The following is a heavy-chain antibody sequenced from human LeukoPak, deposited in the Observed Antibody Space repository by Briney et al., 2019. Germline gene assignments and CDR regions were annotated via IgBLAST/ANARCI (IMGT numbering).Heavy chain of an antibody. Sequence: GGSLRLSCAGSGFTVSSNYMSWVRQAPGKGLEWVSVIYSGGSTYYADSVKGRFTIFRDNSKNTLYLQMNSLRVEDTAVYYCAREQQLAYFDCWGQGTLVTVPS. J-gene: IGHJ4*02. D-gene: IGHD6-13*01. CDR2: IYSGGST. CDR1: GFTVSSNY. CDR3: AREQQLAYFDC. V-gene: IGHV3-66*01.